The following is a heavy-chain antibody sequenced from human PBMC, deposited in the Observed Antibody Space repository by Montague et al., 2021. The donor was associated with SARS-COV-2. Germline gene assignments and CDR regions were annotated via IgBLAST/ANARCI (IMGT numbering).Heavy chain of an antibody. D-gene: IGHD6-13*01. CDR2: IYWDDDK. CDR1: EFSLSTSGVG. Sequence: PALVKPTQTLTLTCTFSEFSLSTSGVGVGWIRQPPGKALEWLALIYWDDDKRYSPSLKSRLTITKDTSKNQVVLTMTNMDPVDAATYYCAHRDSGRIAAAGFDXGGQGTLVTVSS. J-gene: IGHJ4*02. CDR3: AHRDSGRIAAAGFDX. V-gene: IGHV2-5*02.